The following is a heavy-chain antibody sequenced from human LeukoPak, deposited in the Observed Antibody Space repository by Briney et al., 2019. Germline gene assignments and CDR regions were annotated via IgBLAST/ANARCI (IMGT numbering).Heavy chain of an antibody. CDR2: IYTSGTT. J-gene: IGHJ5*02. CDR3: ARAPTGTGGWNWFDP. D-gene: IGHD1-1*01. CDR1: GGSISSYY. V-gene: IGHV4-4*07. Sequence: SETLSLTCTVSGGSISSYYWSWIRQPAGKGLELIGRIYTSGTTNYNPSLKSRVTKSVDTSKNQFSLKLSSVTAADTAVYYCARAPTGTGGWNWFDPWGQGTLVTVSS.